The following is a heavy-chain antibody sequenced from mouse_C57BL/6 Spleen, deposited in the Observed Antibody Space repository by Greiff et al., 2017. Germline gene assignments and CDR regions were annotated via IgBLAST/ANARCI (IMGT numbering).Heavy chain of an antibody. CDR3: TRGHYDYDHYFDY. Sequence: EVKLEESGGGLVQPGGSMKLSCAASGFTFSDAWMDWVRQSPEKGLEWVAEIRNKANNHATYYAESVKGRFTISRDDSKSSVYLQMNSLRAEDTGIYYCTRGHYDYDHYFDYWGQCTTLTVSS. V-gene: IGHV6-6*01. J-gene: IGHJ2*01. D-gene: IGHD2-4*01. CDR2: IRNKANNHAT. CDR1: GFTFSDAW.